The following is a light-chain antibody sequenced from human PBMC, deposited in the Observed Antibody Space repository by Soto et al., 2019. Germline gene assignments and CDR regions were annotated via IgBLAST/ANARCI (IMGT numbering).Light chain of an antibody. CDR3: CSYVSSKTYV. J-gene: IGLJ1*01. CDR2: EVS. Sequence: QSALTQPASVSGSPGQSITISCTGTRTDVGGYNFVSWYQQHPGKDPKLIIYEVSNRPSGVSNRFSGSKSDNTASLTISGLQAEDEADYYCCSYVSSKTYVFGTGTKVTVL. CDR1: RTDVGGYNF. V-gene: IGLV2-14*01.